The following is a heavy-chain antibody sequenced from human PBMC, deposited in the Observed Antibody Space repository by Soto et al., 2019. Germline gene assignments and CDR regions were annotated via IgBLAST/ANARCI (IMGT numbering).Heavy chain of an antibody. D-gene: IGHD3-10*01. J-gene: IGHJ4*02. CDR2: IYWDDDK. CDR1: GFSLSTSGLG. CDR3: AHSTPQFGELNFDY. Sequence: QITLRESGPTLVKPTQTLTLTCTFSGFSLSTSGLGVGWIRQPPGKALEWLALIYWDDDKRYSPSLKSRLTTXKXTXKNQVVLTMTNMDPVDTATYYCAHSTPQFGELNFDYWGQGTLVTVSS. V-gene: IGHV2-5*02.